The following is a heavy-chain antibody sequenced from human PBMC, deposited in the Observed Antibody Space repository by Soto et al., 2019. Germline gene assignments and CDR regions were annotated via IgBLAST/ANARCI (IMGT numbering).Heavy chain of an antibody. CDR3: ARGYSSGWRDY. Sequence: VQLVQSGAEVKKPGASVKVSCKASGFTFSSYSMNWVRQAPGKGLEWVSYISSSSSTIYYADSVKGRFTISRDNAKNSLYLQMNSLRAEDTAVYYCARGYSSGWRDYWGQGTLVTVSS. CDR1: GFTFSSYS. V-gene: IGHV3-48*01. J-gene: IGHJ4*02. CDR2: ISSSSSTI. D-gene: IGHD6-19*01.